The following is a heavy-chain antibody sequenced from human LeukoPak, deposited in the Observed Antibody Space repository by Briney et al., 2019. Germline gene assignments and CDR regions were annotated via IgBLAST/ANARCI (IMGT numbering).Heavy chain of an antibody. CDR3: ARGYSSSWYLD. CDR2: ISGSGART. D-gene: IGHD6-13*01. Sequence: GGSLRLSCAASGFTFSSYAMGWVRQAPGKGLEWVSAISGSGARTYYADSVKGRFTISRDNSKNTLYLQMNSLRAEDTAVYYCARGYSSSWYLDWGQGTLVTVSS. CDR1: GFTFSSYA. J-gene: IGHJ4*02. V-gene: IGHV3-23*01.